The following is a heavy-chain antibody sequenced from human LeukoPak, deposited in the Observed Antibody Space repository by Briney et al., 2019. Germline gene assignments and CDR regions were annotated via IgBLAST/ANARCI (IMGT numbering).Heavy chain of an antibody. CDR3: AKDTNYDSSGYYDY. CDR1: GFTFSSYE. CDR2: ISDSGSTK. D-gene: IGHD3-22*01. J-gene: IGHJ4*02. V-gene: IGHV3-48*03. Sequence: GSLRLSCAASGFTFSSYEMNWVRQAPGKGLEWVSYISDSGSTKYYADSVKGRFTISRDNAKNSLYLQMNSLRAEDTALYYCAKDTNYDSSGYYDYWGQGTLVTVSS.